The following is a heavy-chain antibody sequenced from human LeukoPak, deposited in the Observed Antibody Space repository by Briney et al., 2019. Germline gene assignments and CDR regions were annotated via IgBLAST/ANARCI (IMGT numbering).Heavy chain of an antibody. CDR3: TSRRQDGW. CDR2: IKSKIDGCTI. CDR1: GFTFSDAW. V-gene: IGHV3-15*01. Sequence: PGGSLRLSCVGSGFTFSDAWMTWVRQAPGKGLEWVGRIKSKIDGCTIDYAEPVKGRFTISRDDSRNTLYLQMSSLKTEDTAVYYCTSRRQDGWWGQGTLVTVS. J-gene: IGHJ4*02. D-gene: IGHD2-15*01.